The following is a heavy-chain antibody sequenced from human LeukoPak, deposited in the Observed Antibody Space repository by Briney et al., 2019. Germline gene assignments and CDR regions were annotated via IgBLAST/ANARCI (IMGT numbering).Heavy chain of an antibody. CDR3: AKGGSGSSSGRYFDY. D-gene: IGHD6-6*01. CDR1: GFTFSSYS. J-gene: IGHJ4*02. Sequence: GGSLRLSCAASGFTFSSYSMNWVRQAPGKGLEWVSSISSSSSYIYYADSVKGRFTISRDNSKNTLYLQMNSLRAEDTAVYYCAKGGSGSSSGRYFDYWGQGTLVTVSS. V-gene: IGHV3-21*04. CDR2: ISSSSSYI.